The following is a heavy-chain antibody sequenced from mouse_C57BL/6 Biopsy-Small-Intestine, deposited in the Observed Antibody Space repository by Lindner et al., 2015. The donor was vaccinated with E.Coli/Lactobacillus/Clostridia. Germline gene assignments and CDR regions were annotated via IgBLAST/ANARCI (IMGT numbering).Heavy chain of an antibody. D-gene: IGHD1-1*01. Sequence: QLQESGAELVKPGASVKISCKASGYAFSSYWMNWVKQRPGKGLEWIGQIYPGDGDTNYNGKFKGKATLTADKSSSTAYMELRSLTSEDSAVYYCTRNYGSSYPFAYWGQGTLVTVSA. J-gene: IGHJ3*01. CDR2: IYPGDGDT. V-gene: IGHV1-80*01. CDR3: TRNYGSSYPFAY. CDR1: GYAFSSYW.